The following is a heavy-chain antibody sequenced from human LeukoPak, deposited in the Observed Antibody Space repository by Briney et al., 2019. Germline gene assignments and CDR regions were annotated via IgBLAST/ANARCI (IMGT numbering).Heavy chain of an antibody. Sequence: ASVKVSCKASGYTFTSYGISWVRQAPGQGLEGMGWISTYNDDTDYAQTLQGRVTITTDTSTSTVYMELRSLRSDDTAVYYCARHRGPPNRLVTTKGYFDYWGQGALVTVSS. J-gene: IGHJ4*02. CDR2: ISTYNDDT. CDR1: GYTFTSYG. CDR3: ARHRGPPNRLVTTKGYFDY. V-gene: IGHV1-18*01. D-gene: IGHD3-9*01.